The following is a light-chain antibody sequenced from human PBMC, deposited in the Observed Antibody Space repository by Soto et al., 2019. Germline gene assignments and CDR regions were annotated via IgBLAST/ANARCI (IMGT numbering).Light chain of an antibody. CDR2: GAS. CDR1: QSVSID. J-gene: IGKJ1*01. V-gene: IGKV3-15*01. Sequence: MTQSRATVTVSQGERVSLCCRASQSVSIDLAWYQQKPGQAPRLLIYGASTRATDIPPSFAGSVSVTEFTLTISSLWSEDIAVYLCQQYKKWPQTFEQGTKVDIK. CDR3: QQYKKWPQT.